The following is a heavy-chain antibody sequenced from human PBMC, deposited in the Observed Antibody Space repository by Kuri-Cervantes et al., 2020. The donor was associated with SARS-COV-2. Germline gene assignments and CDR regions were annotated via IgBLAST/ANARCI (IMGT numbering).Heavy chain of an antibody. D-gene: IGHD3-3*01. J-gene: IGHJ4*02. CDR2: IRCDGSNK. V-gene: IGHV3-30*02. Sequence: GESLKISCAASGFTFSSYGMHWVRQAPGKGLGWVAFIRCDGSNKYYADSVKGRFTISRDNSKNTLYLQMNSLRAEDTAVYYCAKDGHDFWSGYYNYFDYWGQGTLVTVSS. CDR1: GFTFSSYG. CDR3: AKDGHDFWSGYYNYFDY.